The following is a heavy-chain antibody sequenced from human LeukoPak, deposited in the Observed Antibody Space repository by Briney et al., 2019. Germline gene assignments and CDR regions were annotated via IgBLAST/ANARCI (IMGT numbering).Heavy chain of an antibody. CDR3: ARIYDNSGYYDY. J-gene: IGHJ4*02. D-gene: IGHD3-22*01. Sequence: PGGSLRLSCGASGFTFSTYWMSWVRQAPGKGLEWVANINQGGSEKYYVDSVKGRFTISRDNAKNSLYLQMNSLRAEDTAVYYCARIYDNSGYYDYWGQGTLVTVSS. CDR1: GFTFSTYW. V-gene: IGHV3-7*04. CDR2: INQGGSEK.